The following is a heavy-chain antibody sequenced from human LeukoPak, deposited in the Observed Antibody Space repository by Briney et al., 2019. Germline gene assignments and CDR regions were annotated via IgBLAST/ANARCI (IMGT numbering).Heavy chain of an antibody. CDR2: ISWNSGST. CDR1: GFTFDDYA. CDR3: AKGFSSGSYFLNWFDP. V-gene: IGHV3-9*01. J-gene: IGHJ5*02. Sequence: GGSLRLSCAASGFTFDDYAMHWVRQAPGKGLEWVSGISWNSGSTGYADSVKGRFTISRDNAKNSLYLQMNSLRAEDTALYYCAKGFSSGSYFLNWFDPWGQGTLVTVSS. D-gene: IGHD3-10*01.